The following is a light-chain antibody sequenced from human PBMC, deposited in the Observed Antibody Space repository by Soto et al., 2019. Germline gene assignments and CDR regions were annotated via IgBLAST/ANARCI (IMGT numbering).Light chain of an antibody. Sequence: QSALTQPASVSGSPGQSITISCTGSSSDVGAYNFVSWYQHHPGRAPKLILYEVTTRPSGVSSRFSGSKSGNTASLTISGLQAEDEADYYCSSYTSSGVFGTGTKVTVL. V-gene: IGLV2-14*01. CDR3: SSYTSSGV. J-gene: IGLJ1*01. CDR1: SSDVGAYNF. CDR2: EVT.